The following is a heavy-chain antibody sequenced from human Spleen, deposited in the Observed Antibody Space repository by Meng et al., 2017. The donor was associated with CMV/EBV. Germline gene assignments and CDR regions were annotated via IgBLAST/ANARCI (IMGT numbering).Heavy chain of an antibody. CDR3: ARDRGWGAAATGTRPRYGMDV. CDR1: GYTFTAYY. D-gene: IGHD6-13*01. Sequence: ASVKVSCKASGYTFTAYYMHWLRQAPGQGLEWMAWINPNTGVTGYAQHLQGKVTMTRDTSISTVYMDVSTLRSDDTAVYYCARDRGWGAAATGTRPRYGMDVWGPGTTVTVSS. CDR2: INPNTGVT. J-gene: IGHJ6*02. V-gene: IGHV1-2*02.